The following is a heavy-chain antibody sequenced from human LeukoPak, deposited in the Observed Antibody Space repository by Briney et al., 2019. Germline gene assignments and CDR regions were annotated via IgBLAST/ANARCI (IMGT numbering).Heavy chain of an antibody. CDR1: GYSISSGYY. V-gene: IGHV4-38-2*02. CDR2: IYHSGST. J-gene: IGHJ3*02. CDR3: ARDWAIGYCTNGVCRTDAFDI. D-gene: IGHD2-8*01. Sequence: PSETLSLTCTVSGYSISSGYYWGWIRQPPGKGLEWIGSIYHSGSTYYSPSLKSRVTISVDTSKNQFSLKLSSVTAADTAVYYCARDWAIGYCTNGVCRTDAFDIWGQGTMVTVSS.